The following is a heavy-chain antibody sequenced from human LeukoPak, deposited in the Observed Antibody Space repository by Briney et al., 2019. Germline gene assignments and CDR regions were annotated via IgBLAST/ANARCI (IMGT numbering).Heavy chain of an antibody. CDR2: ISTSSSYI. V-gene: IGHV3-21*01. D-gene: IGHD3-10*01. CDR1: GFAFSSYT. Sequence: GGSLRLSCAASGFAFSSYTMNWVRQAPGKGLEWVSSISTSSSYIYYADSVKGRFTISRDNAKNTLYLQMNSLRAEDTAVYYCARGGTMVRGLSPSGYMDVWGKGTTVTVSS. J-gene: IGHJ6*03. CDR3: ARGGTMVRGLSPSGYMDV.